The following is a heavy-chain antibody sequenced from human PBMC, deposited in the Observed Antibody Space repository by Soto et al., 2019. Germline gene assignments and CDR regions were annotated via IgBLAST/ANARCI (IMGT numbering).Heavy chain of an antibody. CDR2: IIPIFGTA. CDR3: ARRLPRYCTNGVCPNWFDP. CDR1: GGTFSSYA. Sequence: SVKVSCKASGGTFSSYAISWVRQAPGQGLEWMGGIIPIFGTANYAQKFQGRVTITADESTSTAYMELSSLRSEDTAVYYCARRLPRYCTNGVCPNWFDPWGQGTLVTVSS. D-gene: IGHD2-8*01. V-gene: IGHV1-69*13. J-gene: IGHJ5*02.